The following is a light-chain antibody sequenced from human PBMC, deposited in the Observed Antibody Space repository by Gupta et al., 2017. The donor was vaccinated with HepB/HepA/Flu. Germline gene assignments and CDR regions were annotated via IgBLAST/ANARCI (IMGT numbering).Light chain of an antibody. V-gene: IGKV3-20*01. J-gene: IGKJ4*01. CDR3: QQEGKSPIT. CDR1: QDFGGIL. Sequence: EIVLTQSPGTLSLSPGERATRSCGARQDFGGILLAWYHQKPGLAPRLLINRASIRAAGIPDRFSGSGSGTEFTLTINRREPEDFGVYYCQQEGKSPITFGRGTKVEIK. CDR2: RAS.